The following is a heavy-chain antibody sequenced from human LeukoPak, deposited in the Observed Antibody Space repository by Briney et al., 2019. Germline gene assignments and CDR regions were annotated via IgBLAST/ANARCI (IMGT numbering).Heavy chain of an antibody. D-gene: IGHD1-7*01. CDR2: ISYDGSNK. Sequence: KSGGSLRLSCAASGFTFSSYAMHWVRQAPGKGLEWVAVISYDGSNKYYADSVKGRFTISRDNSKSTLYLQMNSLRAEDTAVYYCARKRITGNTHDAFDIWGQGTMVTVSS. CDR3: ARKRITGNTHDAFDI. V-gene: IGHV3-30-3*01. CDR1: GFTFSSYA. J-gene: IGHJ3*02.